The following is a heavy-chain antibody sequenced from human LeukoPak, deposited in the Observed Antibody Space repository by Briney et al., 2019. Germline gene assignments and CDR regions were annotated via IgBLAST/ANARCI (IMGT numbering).Heavy chain of an antibody. CDR3: AKDRSSSGWPYYFDY. J-gene: IGHJ4*02. CDR2: ISGSGGST. CDR1: GFTFRSYD. V-gene: IGHV3-23*01. Sequence: GGSLRLSCTASGFTFRSYDVSWVRQAPGKGLEWVSAISGSGGSTYYADSVKGRFTISRDNSKNTLYLQMNSLRAEDTAVYYCAKDRSSSGWPYYFDYWGQGTLVTVSS. D-gene: IGHD6-19*01.